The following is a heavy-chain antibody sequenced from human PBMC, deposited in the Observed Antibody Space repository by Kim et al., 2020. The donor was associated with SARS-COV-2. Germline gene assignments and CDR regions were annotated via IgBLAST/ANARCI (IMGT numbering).Heavy chain of an antibody. CDR1: GGSISSYY. Sequence: SETLSLTCTVSGGSISSYYWSWIRQPPGKGLEWIGYIYYSGSTNYNPSLKSRVTISVDTSKNQFSLKLSSVTAADTAVYYCARKRELSPRRGYSYGYGGWFDPWGQGTLVTVSS. V-gene: IGHV4-59*01. D-gene: IGHD5-18*01. J-gene: IGHJ5*02. CDR3: ARKRELSPRRGYSYGYGGWFDP. CDR2: IYYSGST.